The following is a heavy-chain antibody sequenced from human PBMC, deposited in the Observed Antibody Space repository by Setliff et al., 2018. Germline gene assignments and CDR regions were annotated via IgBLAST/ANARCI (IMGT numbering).Heavy chain of an antibody. CDR3: ARTGTYRYFDH. D-gene: IGHD1-1*01. CDR1: GGPISSYF. Sequence: PSETLSLTCTVSGGPISSYFWSWIRQPPGKGLEWIGYISHLGITSYNPSLKSRATISVDTSKNQFSLRLTSVTAADTAVYYCARTGTYRYFDHWGQGTLVTVSS. J-gene: IGHJ4*02. V-gene: IGHV4-59*08. CDR2: ISHLGIT.